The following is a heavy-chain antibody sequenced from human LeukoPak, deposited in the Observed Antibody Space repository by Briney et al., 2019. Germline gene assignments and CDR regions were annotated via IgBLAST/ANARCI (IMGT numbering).Heavy chain of an antibody. V-gene: IGHV1-69*05. CDR1: GGTFSSYA. CDR2: IIPIFGTA. CDR3: ARVLGSGYESDY. Sequence: GASVKVSCKASGGTFSSYAISWVRQAPGQGLEWMGGIIPIFGTANYAQKFQGRVTITTDESTSTAYMELSSLRSEDTAVYYCARVLGSGYESDYWGQGTLVTVSS. J-gene: IGHJ4*02. D-gene: IGHD5-12*01.